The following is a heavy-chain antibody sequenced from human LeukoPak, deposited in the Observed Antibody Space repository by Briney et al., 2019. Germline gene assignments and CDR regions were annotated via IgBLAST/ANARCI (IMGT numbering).Heavy chain of an antibody. CDR1: GFTLHDHG. CDR3: ARRPAAGSERYFDH. J-gene: IGHJ4*02. Sequence: PGGSLRLSCAASGFTLHDHGMSWVRQAPGKGLEWVSGIAWNGGSTGYVDSVKGRFTISRDDAKNSVYLQMNSLRVEDTALYYCARRPAAGSERYFDHWGQGILVTVSS. CDR2: IAWNGGST. V-gene: IGHV3-20*04. D-gene: IGHD6-13*01.